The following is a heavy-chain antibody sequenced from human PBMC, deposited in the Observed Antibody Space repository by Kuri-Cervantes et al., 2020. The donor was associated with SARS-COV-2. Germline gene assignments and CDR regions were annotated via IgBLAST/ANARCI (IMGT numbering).Heavy chain of an antibody. V-gene: IGHV3-30*18. CDR1: GFTFSNYG. CDR2: ISYDGSDR. Sequence: GGSLRLSCAASGFTFSNYGMHWVRQAPGKGLEWVAVISYDGSDRYYADSVKGRFTISRDNSKNTLYLQMSSLRAEDTAVYYCVKDRSGSGSYYYYFDYWGQGTLVTVSS. CDR3: VKDRSGSGSYYYYFDY. J-gene: IGHJ4*02. D-gene: IGHD3-10*01.